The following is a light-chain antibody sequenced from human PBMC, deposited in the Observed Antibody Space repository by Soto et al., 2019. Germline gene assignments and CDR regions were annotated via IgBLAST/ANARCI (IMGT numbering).Light chain of an antibody. CDR3: QQYVSSPLT. CDR2: GAS. CDR1: QSVTNSY. J-gene: IGKJ4*01. V-gene: IGKV3-20*01. Sequence: EVGLKQSPGTLSLSSGERATLSGRTSQSVTNSYLAWYQQRPGQAPSLFIFGASSRASGIPDRCSGSGSGTDFTLTISRLEPEDFAVYYCQQYVSSPLTFGGGTKVDTK.